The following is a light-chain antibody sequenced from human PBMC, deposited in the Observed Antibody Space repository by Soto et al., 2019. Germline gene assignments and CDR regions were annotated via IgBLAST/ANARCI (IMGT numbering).Light chain of an antibody. Sequence: EIVLTQSPGTLSLSPGEGATLPCRASQSVGKNYLAWYQHKSGQAPRLLIHGASNRATGIPARFSGSGSGTDFTLTISRLEPEDFVAYYCQQYATDPLTFGGGTKVEIK. V-gene: IGKV3-20*01. CDR1: QSVGKNY. J-gene: IGKJ4*01. CDR3: QQYATDPLT. CDR2: GAS.